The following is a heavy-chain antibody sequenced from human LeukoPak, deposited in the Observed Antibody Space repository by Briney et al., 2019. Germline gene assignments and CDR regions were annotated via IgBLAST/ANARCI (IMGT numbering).Heavy chain of an antibody. J-gene: IGHJ4*02. Sequence: GGSLRLSCIASGFTFTNFAMNWVRHAPGKGLGWVSAVSGGSENAHYADSVRGRFTITRNNLKNMVFLKKSKRTVEDTVTYYCVKGSGFQLPTPRDSWGLGTLVSVSS. CDR1: GFTFTNFA. D-gene: IGHD2-21*01. CDR2: VSGGSENA. CDR3: VKGSGFQLPTPRDS. V-gene: IGHV3-23*01.